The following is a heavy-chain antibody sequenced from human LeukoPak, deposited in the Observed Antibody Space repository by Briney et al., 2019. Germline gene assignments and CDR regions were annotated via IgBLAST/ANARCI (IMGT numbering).Heavy chain of an antibody. J-gene: IGHJ6*03. Sequence: GGSLRLSCAASEFSVGSNYMTWVRQAPGKGLEWVSYISTSGSTINYADSVKGRFTISRDNARNSLYLQMNSLRPEDTAVYYCAREGNNYYYYMDVWGKGTTVTVSS. CDR3: AREGNNYYYYMDV. CDR2: ISTSGSTI. CDR1: EFSVGSNY. V-gene: IGHV3-48*04.